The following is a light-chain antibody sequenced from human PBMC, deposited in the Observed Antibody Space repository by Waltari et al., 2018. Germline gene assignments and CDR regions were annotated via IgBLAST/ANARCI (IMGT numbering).Light chain of an antibody. V-gene: IGLV2-8*01. CDR3: SSYAHSNTVV. CDR2: EVT. CDR1: TSDVGGYNY. J-gene: IGLJ2*01. Sequence: QSALTQPPSASGSPGQSVTISCTGTTSDVGGYNYVSWYQQHPGKAPKLIISEVTKLPAGVPDRFSGSKSGNTASLTVSGLQAEDEADYYCSSYAHSNTVVFGGGTRLTVL.